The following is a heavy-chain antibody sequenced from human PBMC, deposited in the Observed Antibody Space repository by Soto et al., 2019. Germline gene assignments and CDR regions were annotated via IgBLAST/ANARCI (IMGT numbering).Heavy chain of an antibody. CDR2: IDPSDSYT. V-gene: IGHV5-10-1*01. D-gene: IGHD2-2*01. Sequence: GESLKISCKGSGYSFTSYWISWVRQMPGKGLERMGRIDPSDSYTNYSPSFQGHVTISADKSISTAYLQWSSLKASDTAMYYCARFCGSTSCPGPHYYYGMDVWGQGTTVTVSS. CDR1: GYSFTSYW. CDR3: ARFCGSTSCPGPHYYYGMDV. J-gene: IGHJ6*02.